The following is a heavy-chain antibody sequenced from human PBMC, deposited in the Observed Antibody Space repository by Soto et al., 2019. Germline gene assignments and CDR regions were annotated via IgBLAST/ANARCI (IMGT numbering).Heavy chain of an antibody. Sequence: QLHLRESGPGLVKPSETLSLTCTVSGGSITSSSYYWGWIRQPPGKGLEWMGRIYYSGSTYYNPSLKSRVTISVDTSKNQFSLKLSSVTAADTAVYYCATQEVGGSYVYTFDPWGQGTLVTVSS. D-gene: IGHD1-26*01. CDR1: GGSITSSSYY. J-gene: IGHJ5*02. CDR2: IYYSGST. V-gene: IGHV4-39*01. CDR3: ATQEVGGSYVYTFDP.